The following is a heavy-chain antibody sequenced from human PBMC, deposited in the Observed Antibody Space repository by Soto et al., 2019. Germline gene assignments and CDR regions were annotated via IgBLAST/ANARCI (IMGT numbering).Heavy chain of an antibody. Sequence: GGSLRLSCAASGFNFSLFGIHWVRQVPGKGLEWVAVKSFDGSNTHYADSVNGRFLISRDNLKEILYLQMNSLRPEDTAVYFCAKDYFYDSGGYYGPFDPWGQGTPVTVSA. CDR3: AKDYFYDSGGYYGPFDP. J-gene: IGHJ5*02. CDR1: GFNFSLFG. D-gene: IGHD3-22*01. CDR2: KSFDGSNT. V-gene: IGHV3-30*18.